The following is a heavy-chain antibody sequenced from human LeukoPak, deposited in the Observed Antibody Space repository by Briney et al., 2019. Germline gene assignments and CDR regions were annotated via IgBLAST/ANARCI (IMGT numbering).Heavy chain of an antibody. J-gene: IGHJ4*02. D-gene: IGHD3-10*01. CDR1: GGSFSGYY. Sequence: PSETLSLTCAVYGGSFSGYYWSWIRQPPGKGLEWIGEINHSGSTNYNPSLKSRVTISVDTSKNQFSLKLSSVTAADTAVYYCAGTVLLWFGELVSDYWGQGTLVTVSS. V-gene: IGHV4-34*01. CDR3: AGTVLLWFGELVSDY. CDR2: INHSGST.